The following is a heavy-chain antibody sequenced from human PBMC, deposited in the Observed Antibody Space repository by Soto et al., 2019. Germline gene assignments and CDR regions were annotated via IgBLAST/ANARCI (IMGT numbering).Heavy chain of an antibody. J-gene: IGHJ4*02. D-gene: IGHD3-22*01. Sequence: EVQLLESAGGLVQPGGSLRLSCAASGFTFTNYAMSWVRQAPGKGLEWVSSISGSGDSTYYADSVRGRFTISRDNSKNTLYLQMNSLRAEDTAVYYCAKSPDSSGPDYWGQGTLVTVSS. CDR2: ISGSGDST. CDR1: GFTFTNYA. CDR3: AKSPDSSGPDY. V-gene: IGHV3-23*01.